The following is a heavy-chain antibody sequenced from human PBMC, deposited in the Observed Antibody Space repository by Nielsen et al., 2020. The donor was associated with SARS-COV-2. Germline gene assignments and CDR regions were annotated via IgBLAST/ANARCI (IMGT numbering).Heavy chain of an antibody. CDR1: GFTFSSYA. Sequence: GGSLRLSCAASGFTFSSYAMHWVRQAPGKGLEWVAVISYDGSNKYYADSVKGRFTISRDNSKNTLYLQMNSLRAEDTAVYYCARAPSAYMDVWGKGTTVTVSS. J-gene: IGHJ6*03. CDR2: ISYDGSNK. CDR3: ARAPSAYMDV. V-gene: IGHV3-30-3*01.